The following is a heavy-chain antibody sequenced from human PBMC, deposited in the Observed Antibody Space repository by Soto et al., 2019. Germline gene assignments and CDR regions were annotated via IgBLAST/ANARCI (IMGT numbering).Heavy chain of an antibody. CDR3: AYIRG. D-gene: IGHD3-3*02. V-gene: IGHV3-73*01. Sequence: PGGSLRLSCAASGFTFSYFVMDWVRQASGKGLEWVARIRSKGDSYATAYTESVKGRSTISRDDSKNTAYLQMNSLKTEDTAVYYCAYIRGWGQGTLVTVSS. CDR2: IRSKGDSYAT. J-gene: IGHJ4*02. CDR1: GFTFSYFV.